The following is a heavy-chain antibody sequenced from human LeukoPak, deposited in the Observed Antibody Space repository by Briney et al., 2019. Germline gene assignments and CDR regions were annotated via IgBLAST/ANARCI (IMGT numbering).Heavy chain of an antibody. CDR3: ANYYDSSGYYS. Sequence: GGSLRLSCAASGFTFSSYGMNWVRQAPGKGLEWVSYISTSSNRIDYADSVKGRFTMSRDNAKNLLYLQMNSLRDEDAAMYYCANYYDSSGYYSWGQGTLVTVSS. CDR1: GFTFSSYG. CDR2: ISTSSNRI. V-gene: IGHV3-48*02. D-gene: IGHD3-22*01. J-gene: IGHJ4*02.